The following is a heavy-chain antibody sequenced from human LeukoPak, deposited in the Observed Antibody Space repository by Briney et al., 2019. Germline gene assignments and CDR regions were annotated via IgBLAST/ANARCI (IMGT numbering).Heavy chain of an antibody. J-gene: IGHJ4*02. Sequence: ASVKVSCKASGYTFTGYFMHWVRQAPGQGLEWVGWINPNTGGTNYAQKFQGRVTMTRDTSISTAYMELSRLRPDDTAVYYCARRSSDYYTLDYWGQGTLVTVSS. CDR1: GYTFTGYF. D-gene: IGHD3-22*01. CDR3: ARRSSDYYTLDY. V-gene: IGHV1-2*02. CDR2: INPNTGGT.